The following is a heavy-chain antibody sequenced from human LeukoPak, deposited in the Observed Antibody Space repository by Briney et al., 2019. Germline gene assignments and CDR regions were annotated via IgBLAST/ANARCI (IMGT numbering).Heavy chain of an antibody. D-gene: IGHD3-22*01. J-gene: IGHJ6*02. CDR3: ARVRYYYDSSGYYPAPQMGGMDV. CDR1: GFTFSGYP. V-gene: IGHV3-30-3*01. Sequence: GGSLRLSCAASGFTFSGYPIHWVRQAPGKGLEWVAVISYDGSNKYYADSVKGRFTISRDNSKNTLYLQMNSLRAEDTAVYYCARVRYYYDSSGYYPAPQMGGMDVWGQGTTVTVSS. CDR2: ISYDGSNK.